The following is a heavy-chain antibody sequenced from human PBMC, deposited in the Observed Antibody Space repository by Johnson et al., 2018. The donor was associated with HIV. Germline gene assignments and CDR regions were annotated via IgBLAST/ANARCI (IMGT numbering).Heavy chain of an antibody. CDR1: GFTFSSYA. D-gene: IGHD3-22*01. CDR2: ISYDGSNK. Sequence: QVQLVESGGGVVQPGRSLRLSCAASGFTFSSYAMHWVRQAPGKGLEWVAVISYDGSNKYYADSVKGRFSISRDNSKNTLYLQMNSLRAEDTAVYYCAKAYYYDRSGYDAFDIGGQGTMVTVSS. V-gene: IGHV3-30-3*01. CDR3: AKAYYYDRSGYDAFDI. J-gene: IGHJ3*02.